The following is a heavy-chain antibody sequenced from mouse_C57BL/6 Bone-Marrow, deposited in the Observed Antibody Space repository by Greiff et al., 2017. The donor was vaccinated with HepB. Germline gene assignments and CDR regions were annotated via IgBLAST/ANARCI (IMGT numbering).Heavy chain of an antibody. Sequence: QVQLQQPGAELVKPGASVKLSCKASGYTFTSYWMHWVKQRPGQGLEWIGMIHPNSGSTNYNEKFKSKATLTVDKSSSTAYMQRSSLTSEDSAVYYCARYHYYGSSYWYFDVWGTGTTVTVSS. V-gene: IGHV1-64*01. D-gene: IGHD1-1*01. J-gene: IGHJ1*03. CDR2: IHPNSGST. CDR3: ARYHYYGSSYWYFDV. CDR1: GYTFTSYW.